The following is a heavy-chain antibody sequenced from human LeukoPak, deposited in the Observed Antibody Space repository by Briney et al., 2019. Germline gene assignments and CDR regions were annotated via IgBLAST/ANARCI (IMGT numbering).Heavy chain of an antibody. V-gene: IGHV3-23*01. D-gene: IGHD2-21*02. CDR2: ISGGGGST. J-gene: IGHJ4*02. Sequence: PGGSLRLSCAASGFTFSTYAMSWVRQAPGKGLEWVSAISGGGGSTYYADSVKGRFTISRDNSKNTLYLQMNSLRAEDTAVYYCVREDTPATANYWGQGTLVTISS. CDR3: VREDTPATANY. CDR1: GFTFSTYA.